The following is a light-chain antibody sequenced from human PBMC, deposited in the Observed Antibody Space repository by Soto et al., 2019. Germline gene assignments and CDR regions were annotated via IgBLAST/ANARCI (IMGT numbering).Light chain of an antibody. CDR1: QSIDRW. J-gene: IGKJ1*01. Sequence: QVTRSQSNLPAXVGDXVTIXCRASQSIDRWLAWYQQIPWKAPKILIYHASSLQTGVPSRFSGSGSGTEFTLTISSLQPDDFATYYCQQYTSYWTFGQGTKVDIK. V-gene: IGKV1-5*01. CDR3: QQYTSYWT. CDR2: HAS.